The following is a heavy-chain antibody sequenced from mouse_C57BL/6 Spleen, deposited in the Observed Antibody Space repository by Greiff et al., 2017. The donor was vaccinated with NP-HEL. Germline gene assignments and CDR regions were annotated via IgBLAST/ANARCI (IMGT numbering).Heavy chain of an antibody. CDR1: GYTFTSYW. Sequence: QVQLQQPGAELVMPGASVKLSCKASGYTFTSYWMHWVKQRPGQGLEWIGEIDPSDSYTNYNQKFKGKSTLTVDKSSSTAYMQLSSLTSEDSAVYYCAIITTVDAMDYWGQGTSVTVSS. V-gene: IGHV1-69*01. J-gene: IGHJ4*01. D-gene: IGHD1-1*01. CDR3: AIITTVDAMDY. CDR2: IDPSDSYT.